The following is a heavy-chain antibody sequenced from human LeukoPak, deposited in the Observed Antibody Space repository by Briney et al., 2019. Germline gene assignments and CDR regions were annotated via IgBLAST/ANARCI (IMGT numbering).Heavy chain of an antibody. V-gene: IGHV1-46*01. D-gene: IGHD3-3*01. Sequence: GASVKVSCKASGYTFTSYYMHWVRQAPGQGLEWMGIINPSGGSTSYAQKLQGRVTLTTDTSTSTAYMEVRSLRSDDTAVYYCASMSGYYPSYYFDYWGQGTLVTVSS. CDR1: GYTFTSYY. J-gene: IGHJ4*02. CDR3: ASMSGYYPSYYFDY. CDR2: INPSGGST.